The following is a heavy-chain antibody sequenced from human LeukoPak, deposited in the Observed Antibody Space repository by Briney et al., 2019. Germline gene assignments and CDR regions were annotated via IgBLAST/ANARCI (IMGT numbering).Heavy chain of an antibody. CDR3: ARRNHYFYYMDV. Sequence: SETLSLTCTVSGGSISSYYRSWIRQSPVKGLEWIGYIFPSGSAFYNPSLESRVTISLDTSEDQFYLTLSSVTAADTAVYYCARRNHYFYYMDVWGKGTTVTVSS. V-gene: IGHV4-4*09. CDR1: GGSISSYY. J-gene: IGHJ6*03. CDR2: IFPSGSA.